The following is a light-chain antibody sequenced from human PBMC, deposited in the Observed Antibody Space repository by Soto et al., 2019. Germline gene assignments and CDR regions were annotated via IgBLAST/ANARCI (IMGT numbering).Light chain of an antibody. CDR2: GNT. J-gene: IGLJ2*01. CDR3: QSYDSSLSVV. Sequence: QLVLTQPPSVSGAPGQGVTISCTGSSSNIGAGYDVHWYQQLPGTAPKLLIYGNTNRPSGVPDRFSGSKSGTSASLAITGLQAEDEADYYCQSYDSSLSVVFGGGTQLTVL. V-gene: IGLV1-40*01. CDR1: SSNIGAGYD.